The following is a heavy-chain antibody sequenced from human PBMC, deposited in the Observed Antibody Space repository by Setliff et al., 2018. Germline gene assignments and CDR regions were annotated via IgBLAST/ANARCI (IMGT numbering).Heavy chain of an antibody. CDR1: GFTFSNAW. V-gene: IGHV3-15*01. Sequence: PGGSLRLSCTASGFTFSNAWMSWVRQAPGKGLEWVGRIKRITDSGTTDHAAPVKGRFTVSRDDSISTLYLQMNSLKTEDTAVYYCTTGYISGYYIGHWGLGTLVTVSS. J-gene: IGHJ4*02. CDR3: TTGYISGYYIGH. CDR2: IKRITDSGTT. D-gene: IGHD6-19*01.